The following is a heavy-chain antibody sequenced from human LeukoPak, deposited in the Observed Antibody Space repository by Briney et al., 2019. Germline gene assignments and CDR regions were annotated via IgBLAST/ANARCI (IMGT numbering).Heavy chain of an antibody. Sequence: PGGSLRLSCAATGFTFSSYNMNWVRQAPGKGLEWVSFISRSSSTINYADSVKGRFTISRDNAKNSLYLQMNSLRAEDTAVYYCAREEVVQDSGSYYRYYYYMDVWGKGTTVTVSS. CDR1: GFTFSSYN. J-gene: IGHJ6*03. D-gene: IGHD1-26*01. CDR3: AREEVVQDSGSYYRYYYYMDV. CDR2: ISRSSSTI. V-gene: IGHV3-48*01.